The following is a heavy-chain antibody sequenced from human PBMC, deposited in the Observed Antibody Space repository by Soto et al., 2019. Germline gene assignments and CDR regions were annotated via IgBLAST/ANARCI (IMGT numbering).Heavy chain of an antibody. Sequence: ASVKVSCKASRYTFTSFHMHWVRQAPGQGLEWVGVINPSSGSATYEQSLQGRVTMTRDTSTSTAYMELRSLRSDDTAVYYCASTAKDSYGPFDYWGQGTLVTVSS. CDR1: RYTFTSFH. J-gene: IGHJ4*02. CDR3: ASTAKDSYGPFDY. V-gene: IGHV1-46*01. D-gene: IGHD5-18*01. CDR2: INPSSGSA.